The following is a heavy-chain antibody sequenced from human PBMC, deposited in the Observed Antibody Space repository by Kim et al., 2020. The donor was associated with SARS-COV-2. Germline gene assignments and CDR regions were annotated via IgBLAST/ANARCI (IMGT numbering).Heavy chain of an antibody. D-gene: IGHD5-12*01. CDR2: IDPSDSYT. Sequence: GESLKISCKGSGYSFTSYWISWVRQMPGKGLEWMGRIDPSDSYTNYSPSFQGHVTISADKSISTAYLQWSSLKASDTAMYYCARHEGDGYKADRYYYGMDVWGQGTTVTVSS. CDR3: ARHEGDGYKADRYYYGMDV. J-gene: IGHJ6*02. V-gene: IGHV5-10-1*01. CDR1: GYSFTSYW.